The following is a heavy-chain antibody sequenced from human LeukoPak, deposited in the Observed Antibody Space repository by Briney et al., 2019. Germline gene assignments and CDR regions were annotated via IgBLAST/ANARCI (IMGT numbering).Heavy chain of an antibody. J-gene: IGHJ4*02. D-gene: IGHD6-13*01. V-gene: IGHV3-21*01. CDR3: ASNLRAIAAPDTGDY. CDR1: GFTFSSYS. Sequence: SGGSLRLSCSASGFTFSSYSMFWVRQAPGKGLEWVSSISSSSSYIYYADSVKGRFTISRDNAKNSLYLQMNSLRAEDTAVYYCASNLRAIAAPDTGDYWGQGTLVTVSS. CDR2: ISSSSSYI.